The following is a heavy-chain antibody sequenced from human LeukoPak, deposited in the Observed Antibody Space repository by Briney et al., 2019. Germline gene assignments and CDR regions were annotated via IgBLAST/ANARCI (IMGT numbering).Heavy chain of an antibody. Sequence: GGSLSLSCAAPGFTFSSYAMHWVRQAPGKGLEWVAVISYDGSNKYYADSVKGRFTISRDNSKNTLYLQMNSLRAEDTAVYYCARGTYDFWSGPGRYWGQGTLVTVSS. D-gene: IGHD3-3*01. CDR1: GFTFSSYA. J-gene: IGHJ4*02. V-gene: IGHV3-30-3*01. CDR2: ISYDGSNK. CDR3: ARGTYDFWSGPGRY.